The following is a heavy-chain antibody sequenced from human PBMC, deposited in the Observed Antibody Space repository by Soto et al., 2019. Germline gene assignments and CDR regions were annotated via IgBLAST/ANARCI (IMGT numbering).Heavy chain of an antibody. CDR2: IYYSGST. CDR1: GGSISSGFYF. V-gene: IGHV4-31*03. CDR3: ARGLGKMATIRVYYYYYYMDV. J-gene: IGHJ6*03. D-gene: IGHD5-12*01. Sequence: PSETLSLTCTVSGGSISSGFYFWSWIRQHPGKGLEWIGYIYYSGSTYYNPSLKSRVTISVDRSKNQFSLKLSSVTAADTAVYYCARGLGKMATIRVYYYYYYMDVWGKGTTVTVSS.